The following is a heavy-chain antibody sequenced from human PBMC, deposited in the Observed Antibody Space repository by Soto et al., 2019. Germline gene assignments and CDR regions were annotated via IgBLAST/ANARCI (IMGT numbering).Heavy chain of an antibody. D-gene: IGHD5-12*01. V-gene: IGHV1-69*13. Sequence: SVKVYCKTSGVPFTRQDMRLVRQAPGQGLEWMGGIIPIFGTPQYSEKFQDRVTITADESTSTAYMELSSLTSEDTAVYYCATNEGRDGYSFDYWGQGTMVTVSS. CDR1: GVPFTRQD. CDR2: IIPIFGTP. J-gene: IGHJ4*02. CDR3: ATNEGRDGYSFDY.